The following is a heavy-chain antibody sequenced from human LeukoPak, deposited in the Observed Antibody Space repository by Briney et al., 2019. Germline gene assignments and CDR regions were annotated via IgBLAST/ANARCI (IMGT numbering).Heavy chain of an antibody. CDR1: GLTFSDYY. CDR2: ISSSGSTI. D-gene: IGHD3-3*01. CDR3: AREGRDLTYYDFWSGYYSAFDI. J-gene: IGHJ3*02. V-gene: IGHV3-11*01. Sequence: GGSLRLSCAASGLTFSDYYMSWIRQAPGKGLEWVSYISSSGSTIYYADSVKGRFTISRDNAKNSLYLQMNSLRAEDTAVYYCAREGRDLTYYDFWSGYYSAFDIWGQGTMVTVSS.